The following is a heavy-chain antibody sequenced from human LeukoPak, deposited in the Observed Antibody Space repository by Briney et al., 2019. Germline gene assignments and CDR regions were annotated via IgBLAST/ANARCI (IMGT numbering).Heavy chain of an antibody. Sequence: ASVKVSCKASGYSFTGYYMHWVRQAPGQGLEWMGWINTNSGGTNYAQKFQGRVTMTRDTSISTAYMDLSTLRPDDTAVYYCARDWGYFDSRGYCDYWGQGTLVTVSS. J-gene: IGHJ4*02. V-gene: IGHV1-2*02. D-gene: IGHD3-22*01. CDR1: GYSFTGYY. CDR2: INTNSGGT. CDR3: ARDWGYFDSRGYCDY.